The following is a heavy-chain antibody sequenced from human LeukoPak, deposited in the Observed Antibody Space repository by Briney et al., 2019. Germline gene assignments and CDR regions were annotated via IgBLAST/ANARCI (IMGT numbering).Heavy chain of an antibody. CDR1: GFTFSSYW. CDR3: ARDSAVAPAADPNYYYYGMDV. D-gene: IGHD2-2*01. Sequence: GGSLRLSCAASGFTFSSYWMSWVRQAPGKGLEWVANIKHDGSEKYYVDSVKGRFTISRDNAKNSLYLQMNSLRAEDTAVYYCARDSAVAPAADPNYYYYGMDVWGQGTTVTVSS. J-gene: IGHJ6*02. V-gene: IGHV3-7*01. CDR2: IKHDGSEK.